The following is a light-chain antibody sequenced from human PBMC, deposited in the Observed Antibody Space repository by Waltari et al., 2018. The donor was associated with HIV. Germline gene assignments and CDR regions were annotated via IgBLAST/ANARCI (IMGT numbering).Light chain of an antibody. CDR1: SSDVGSYNR. V-gene: IGLV2-18*02. CDR3: SSYTSSSSVV. Sequence: QSALTQPPSVSGSPGQSVTISCTGTSSDVGSYNRVSWYQQPPGTAPTLMIYEVRTRPAGVPYRFSGSKSGNTASLTISGLQAEDEADYYCSSYTSSSSVVFGGGTKLTVL. J-gene: IGLJ2*01. CDR2: EVR.